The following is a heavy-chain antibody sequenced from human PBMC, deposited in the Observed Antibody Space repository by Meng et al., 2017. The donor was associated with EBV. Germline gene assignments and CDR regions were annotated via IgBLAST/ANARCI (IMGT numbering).Heavy chain of an antibody. V-gene: IGHV2-5*02. CDR1: AFSLSTRGVG. Sequence: QITLKELWPPLAKPSQTLTLTCPFSAFSLSTRGVGVGWSRQPPGKALEWLALIYWDDDKRYSPSLKSRLTITKDTSKNQVVLTMTNMDPVDAATYYCAHIIAARPFDYWGQGTLVTVSS. CDR3: AHIIAARPFDY. CDR2: IYWDDDK. D-gene: IGHD6-6*01. J-gene: IGHJ4*02.